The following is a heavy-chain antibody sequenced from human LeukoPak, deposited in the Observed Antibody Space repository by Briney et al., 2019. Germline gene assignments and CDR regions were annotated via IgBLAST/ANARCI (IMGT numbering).Heavy chain of an antibody. V-gene: IGHV3-23*01. D-gene: IGHD2-2*01. CDR1: GFTFSSFA. J-gene: IGHJ6*02. CDR3: AKSWDIVVRTGAMRKYYQYYGMDV. CDR2: ISGSGGRT. Sequence: GGSLRLSCAVSGFTFSSFAMSWVRQAPGKGLEWVSVISGSGGRTYYADSVKGRFTISRDNSKNTLNLQVNSLRAEDTAVYYCAKSWDIVVRTGAMRKYYQYYGMDVWGQGTTVTVSS.